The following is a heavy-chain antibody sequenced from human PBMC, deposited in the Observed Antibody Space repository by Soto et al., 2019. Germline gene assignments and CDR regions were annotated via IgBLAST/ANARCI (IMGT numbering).Heavy chain of an antibody. CDR3: ARRGDCSGGSCYSPREFDYYYGMDV. CDR2: ISSSSSTI. V-gene: IGHV3-48*02. D-gene: IGHD2-15*01. Sequence: EVQLVESGGGLVQPGGSLRLSCAASGFTFSSYSMNWVRQAPGKGREWVSYISSSSSTIYYADSVKGRFTISRDNAKNSLYLQMNSLRDEDTAVYYCARRGDCSGGSCYSPREFDYYYGMDVWGQGTTVTVSS. CDR1: GFTFSSYS. J-gene: IGHJ6*02.